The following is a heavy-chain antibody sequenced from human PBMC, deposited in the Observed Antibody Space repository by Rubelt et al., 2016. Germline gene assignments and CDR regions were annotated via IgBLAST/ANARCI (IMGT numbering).Heavy chain of an antibody. J-gene: IGHJ4*02. CDR3: ARGNSGYDYGLDY. CDR1: GYTFTGYY. Sequence: QVQLVQSGAEVKKPGASVKVSCKASGYTFTGYYMHWVRQAPGQGLEWMGWINPNSGGTNYAQKLQGRVTMTRDTSVSTACMELSRLTSDDTAVYYCARGNSGYDYGLDYWGQGTLVTVSS. V-gene: IGHV1-2*02. CDR2: INPNSGGT. D-gene: IGHD5-12*01.